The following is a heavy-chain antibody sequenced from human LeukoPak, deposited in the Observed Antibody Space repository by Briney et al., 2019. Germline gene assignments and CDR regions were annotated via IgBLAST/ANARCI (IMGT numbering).Heavy chain of an antibody. CDR3: ARDLQKNTRSGWDDAFDI. CDR1: GYTFTSYY. D-gene: IGHD6-19*01. Sequence: GASVKVSCKASGYTFTSYYMHWVRQAPGQGLEWMGIINPSGGSTSYAQKFQGRVTMTRDTSTSTVYMELSSLRSEDTAVYYCARDLQKNTRSGWDDAFDIWGQGTMATVSS. J-gene: IGHJ3*02. V-gene: IGHV1-46*01. CDR2: INPSGGST.